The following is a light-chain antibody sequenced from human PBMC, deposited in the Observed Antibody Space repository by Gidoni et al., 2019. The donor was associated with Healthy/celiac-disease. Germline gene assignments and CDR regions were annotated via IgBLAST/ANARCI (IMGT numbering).Light chain of an antibody. Sequence: GDRVTITGRASPSISSYLNWYQHKPRKAPMLLLYAPSRLHSVVPSRFSGSGSGTYFTLTLSSLQPEDLATYYCQQSYSTPRTFXXXTKVEIK. CDR1: PSISSY. J-gene: IGKJ1*01. V-gene: IGKV1-39*01. CDR2: APS. CDR3: QQSYSTPRT.